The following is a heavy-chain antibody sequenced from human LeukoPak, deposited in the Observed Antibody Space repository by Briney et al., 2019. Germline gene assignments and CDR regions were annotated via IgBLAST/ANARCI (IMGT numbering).Heavy chain of an antibody. CDR3: ARPSRYYDSSGWAFDI. CDR2: IYPGDSDT. D-gene: IGHD3-22*01. V-gene: IGHV5-51*01. CDR1: GYSFTSYW. Sequence: GESLKISCKGSGYSFTSYWIGWVRQMPGKGLEWMGIIYPGDSDTRYSPSFQGQVTISADKSISTAYLQWSSLKASDTAMYYCARPSRYYDSSGWAFDIWGQGTMVTVSS. J-gene: IGHJ3*02.